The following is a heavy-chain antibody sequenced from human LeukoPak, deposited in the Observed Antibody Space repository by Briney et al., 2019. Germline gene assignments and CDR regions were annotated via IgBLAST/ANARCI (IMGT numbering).Heavy chain of an antibody. J-gene: IGHJ4*02. D-gene: IGHD1-26*01. CDR3: AIDGGDWELDY. Sequence: GGSLRLSCAASGFTFSSYSMNWVRQAPGKGLEWVSYISSSGSTIYYADSVKGRFTISRDNAKNSLFLQMNSLRAEDTAVYYCAIDGGDWELDYWGQGTLVTVSS. CDR1: GFTFSSYS. V-gene: IGHV3-48*04. CDR2: ISSSGSTI.